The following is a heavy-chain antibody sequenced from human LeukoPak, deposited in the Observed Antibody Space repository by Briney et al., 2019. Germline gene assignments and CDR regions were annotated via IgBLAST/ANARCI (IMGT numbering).Heavy chain of an antibody. D-gene: IGHD6-19*01. V-gene: IGHV3-30*18. CDR2: ISYDGSSK. CDR1: GFTFSGYG. CDR3: AKGSGSIAVDNLCVY. J-gene: IGHJ4*02. Sequence: GGSLRLSCTASGFTFSGYGMHWVRQAPGKGLEWVALISYDGSSKYYADSVKGRFTISRDNSKNTLYLQMNSLRAEDTAVYYCAKGSGSIAVDNLCVYWGQGTLVTVSS.